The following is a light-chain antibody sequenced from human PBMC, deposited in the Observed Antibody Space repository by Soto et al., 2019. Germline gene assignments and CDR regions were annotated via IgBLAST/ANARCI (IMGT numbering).Light chain of an antibody. J-gene: IGKJ1*01. CDR1: QSFNSTY. CDR3: QQYGSSPLT. CDR2: GAS. V-gene: IGKV3-20*01. Sequence: EIVLTQSPGTLCLSRGQRATRSGSASQSFNSTYLAWYQQKPGQAPRLLIYGASSRATGIPDRFSGSGSGTDFTITISRLDPEDFAVYYCQQYGSSPLTVGPGTKVEIK.